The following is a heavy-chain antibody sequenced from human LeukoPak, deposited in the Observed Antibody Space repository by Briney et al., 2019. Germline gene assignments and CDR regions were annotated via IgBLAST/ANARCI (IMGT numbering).Heavy chain of an antibody. V-gene: IGHV3-23*01. Sequence: GSLRLSCAASGFTFSSSAMSWVRQAPGKGLEWVSAISNNGGYTYYADSVQGRFTISRDNSKSTLCLQMNSLRAEDTAVYYCARDSRRSGSYHYWGQGTLVTVSS. CDR1: GFTFSSSA. J-gene: IGHJ4*02. CDR3: ARDSRRSGSYHY. D-gene: IGHD1-26*01. CDR2: ISNNGGYT.